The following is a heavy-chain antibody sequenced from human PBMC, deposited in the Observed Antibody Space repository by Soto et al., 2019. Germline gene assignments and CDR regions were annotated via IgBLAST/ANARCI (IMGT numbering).Heavy chain of an antibody. V-gene: IGHV4-34*01. CDR2: INHSGST. D-gene: IGHD1-7*01. Sequence: QVQLQQWGAGLLKPSETLSLTCAVYGGSFSGYYWRWIRQPPGKGLEWIGEINHSGSTNYNPSLKRRVTTSVATGKPQCSRRRRSGTVAAPAVYYCARSRAPELYWFDPWGQGTMVTVSS. CDR3: ARSRAPELYWFDP. CDR1: GGSFSGYY. J-gene: IGHJ5*02.